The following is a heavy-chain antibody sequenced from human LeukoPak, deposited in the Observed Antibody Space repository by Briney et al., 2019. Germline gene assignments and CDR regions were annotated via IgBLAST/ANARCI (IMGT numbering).Heavy chain of an antibody. D-gene: IGHD2-15*01. V-gene: IGHV4-59*01. CDR3: ARDRGVVVVAARSYYYYYGMDV. J-gene: IGHJ6*04. CDR2: IYYSGST. Sequence: SETLSLTCTVSGGVISSYYWSWIRQPPGKGLAGIGYIYYSGSTNYNPSLKSRVTISVDTSKNQFSLKLSSVTAADTAVYYCARDRGVVVVAARSYYYYYGMDVWGKETTVTVSS. CDR1: GGVISSYY.